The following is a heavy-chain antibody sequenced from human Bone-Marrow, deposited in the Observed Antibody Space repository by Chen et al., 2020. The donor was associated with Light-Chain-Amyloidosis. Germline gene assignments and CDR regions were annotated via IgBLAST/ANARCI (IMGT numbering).Heavy chain of an antibody. D-gene: IGHD5-18*01. J-gene: IGHJ4*02. CDR3: ATEGRDPGYSYGYLNY. CDR2: IYSGGST. CDR1: GFRVSRSY. Sequence: EVPLVETGGALIQPGGSLRLSCAASGFRVSRSYMSWVRKAPGKGREWVSLIYSGGSTYYADFVKGRFTISRDSSKNTVYLQMNSLRAEDTALYYCATEGRDPGYSYGYLNYWGQGTLVTVSS. V-gene: IGHV3-53*02.